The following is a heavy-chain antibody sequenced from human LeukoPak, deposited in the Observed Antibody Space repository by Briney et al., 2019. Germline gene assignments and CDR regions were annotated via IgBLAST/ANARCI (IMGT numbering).Heavy chain of an antibody. D-gene: IGHD5-12*01. V-gene: IGHV3-21*04. CDR1: GFTFSSYS. CDR3: AKDGRGYSGYDLIPAAGY. J-gene: IGHJ4*02. CDR2: ISSSSSYI. Sequence: GGSLRLSCAASGFTFSSYSMNWVRQAPGKGLEWVSSISSSSSYIYYADSVKGRFTVSRDNSKNTLYLQMNSLRAEDTAVYYCAKDGRGYSGYDLIPAAGYWGQGTLVTVSS.